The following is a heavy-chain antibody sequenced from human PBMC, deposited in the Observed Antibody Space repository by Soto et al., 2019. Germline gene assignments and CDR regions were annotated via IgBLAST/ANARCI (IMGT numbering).Heavy chain of an antibody. Sequence: QMQLVQSGPEVKKPGTSVKVSCKASGFTFTSSAVQWVRQARGQRLEWIGWIVVGSGNTNYAQKFQERVTITRDMSTSTAYMELSSLRSEDTAVYYCAADVKGLLVRTFDYWGQGTLVTVSS. CDR3: AADVKGLLVRTFDY. V-gene: IGHV1-58*01. J-gene: IGHJ4*02. D-gene: IGHD1-26*01. CDR1: GFTFTSSA. CDR2: IVVGSGNT.